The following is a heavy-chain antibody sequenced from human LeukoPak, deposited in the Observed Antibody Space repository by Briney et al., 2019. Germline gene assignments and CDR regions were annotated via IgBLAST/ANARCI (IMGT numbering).Heavy chain of an antibody. V-gene: IGHV3-30-3*01. D-gene: IGHD3-22*01. CDR1: GFTFSSYA. CDR3: ARDSLLYYYDRGYFDY. Sequence: PGRSLRLSCAASGFTFSSYAMHWVRQAPGKGLEGVAVISYDGSNKYYADSVKGRFTISRDNSKNTLYLQMNSLRAEDTAVHYCARDSLLYYYDRGYFDYWGQGTLVTVSS. J-gene: IGHJ4*02. CDR2: ISYDGSNK.